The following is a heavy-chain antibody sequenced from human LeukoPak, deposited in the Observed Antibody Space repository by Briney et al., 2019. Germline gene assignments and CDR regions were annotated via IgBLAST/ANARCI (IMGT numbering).Heavy chain of an antibody. J-gene: IGHJ2*01. D-gene: IGHD6-19*01. Sequence: GGSLRLSCAASGFTFSDYGMSWVRQAPGKGLERVSGMNWNGAITGEADSVKGRFTISRDNAKYSLFLQMDSLRAEDTALYYCARRADASVAGTNWFFDLWGRGTLVTVSS. CDR1: GFTFSDYG. CDR3: ARRADASVAGTNWFFDL. CDR2: MNWNGAIT. V-gene: IGHV3-20*04.